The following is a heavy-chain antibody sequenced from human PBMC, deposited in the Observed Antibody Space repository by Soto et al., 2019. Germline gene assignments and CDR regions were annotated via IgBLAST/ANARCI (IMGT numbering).Heavy chain of an antibody. CDR1: GFTFNTYS. V-gene: IGHV3-33*08. CDR2: IWYDGTQK. Sequence: GGALRLSCEASGFTFNTYSMHWVRQPPGKGLEWLAAIWYDGTQKYYADSVKGRFIISRDNSKKTLYLEMNSLRAEDTAVYYCARAGGTTVTGLWHFDSWGQGTLVTVSS. CDR3: ARAGGTTVTGLWHFDS. J-gene: IGHJ4*02. D-gene: IGHD4-17*01.